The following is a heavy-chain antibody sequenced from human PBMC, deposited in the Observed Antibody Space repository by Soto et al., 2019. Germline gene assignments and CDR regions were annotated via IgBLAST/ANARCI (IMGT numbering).Heavy chain of an antibody. Sequence: PSETLSLTCTVSGGSVSSGSYYWSWIRQPPGKGLEWIGYIYYSGSTNYNPSLKSRVTISVDTSKNQFSLKLSSVTAADTAVYYCARESVQLVRGDWFDPWGQGTLVTAPQ. V-gene: IGHV4-61*01. CDR2: IYYSGST. J-gene: IGHJ5*02. D-gene: IGHD6-6*01. CDR3: ARESVQLVRGDWFDP. CDR1: GGSVSSGSYY.